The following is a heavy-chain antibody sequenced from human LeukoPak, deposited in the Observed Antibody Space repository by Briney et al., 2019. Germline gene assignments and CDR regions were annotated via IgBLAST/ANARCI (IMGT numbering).Heavy chain of an antibody. CDR3: ARDSGNSVMDV. V-gene: IGHV3-33*01. Sequence: PGGSLRLSCAASGFTFSSYGMHWVRQAPGKGLEWVAVIWYDGSNKYYADSVKGRFTTSRDNSKNTLYLQMNSLRAEDTAVYYCARDSGNSVMDVWGKGTTVTVSS. CDR1: GFTFSSYG. CDR2: IWYDGSNK. D-gene: IGHD4-23*01. J-gene: IGHJ6*03.